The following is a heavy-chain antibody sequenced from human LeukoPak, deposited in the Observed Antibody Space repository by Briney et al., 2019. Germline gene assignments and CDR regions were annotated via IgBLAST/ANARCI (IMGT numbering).Heavy chain of an antibody. CDR2: INPNSGGT. D-gene: IGHD2-2*01. Sequence: GASVKVSCKASGYTFTGYYMHWVRQAPGQGLEWMGWINPNSGGTNYAQKFQGRVTMTRDTSISTAYMELSRLRSDDTAVYYCARDVGCSSTSCYFSYYYYYYMDVWGKGTTVTVSS. V-gene: IGHV1-2*02. CDR1: GYTFTGYY. CDR3: ARDVGCSSTSCYFSYYYYYYMDV. J-gene: IGHJ6*03.